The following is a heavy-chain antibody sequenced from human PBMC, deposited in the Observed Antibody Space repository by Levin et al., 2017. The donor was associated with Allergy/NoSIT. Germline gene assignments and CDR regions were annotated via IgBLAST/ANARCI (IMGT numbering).Heavy chain of an antibody. CDR1: GFIFSRYA. D-gene: IGHD5-24*01. CDR2: ISYDGSNK. V-gene: IGHV3-30*04. J-gene: IGHJ6*02. CDR3: ARAGVREGDGMDV. Sequence: GGSLRLSCAASGFIFSRYAMHWVRQAPGKGLEWVAIISYDGSNKYYADSVKGRFTISRDNSKNTLYLQMNSLRAEDTAVYYCARAGVREGDGMDVWGQGTTVTVSS.